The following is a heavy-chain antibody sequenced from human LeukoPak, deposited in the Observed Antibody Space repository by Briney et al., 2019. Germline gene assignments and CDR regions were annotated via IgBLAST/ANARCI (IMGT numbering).Heavy chain of an antibody. D-gene: IGHD2-2*02. CDR1: GFTFGDYA. Sequence: GGSLRLSCTTSGFTFGDYAMSWVRQAPGKGLEWVGFIRSKVYGGTPESAASVKGRFTISRDDSKSIAYLQMNSLKTEDTAVYYCTRVDCSSTSCYISHADYWGRGTLVTVSS. CDR2: IRSKVYGGTP. CDR3: TRVDCSSTSCYISHADY. J-gene: IGHJ4*02. V-gene: IGHV3-49*04.